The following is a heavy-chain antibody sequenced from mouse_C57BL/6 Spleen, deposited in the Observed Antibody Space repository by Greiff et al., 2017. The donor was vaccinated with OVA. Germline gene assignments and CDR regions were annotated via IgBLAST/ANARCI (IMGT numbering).Heavy chain of an antibody. J-gene: IGHJ1*03. Sequence: EVMLVESGGGLVKPGGSLKLSCAASGFTFSSYAMSWVRQTPEKRLEWVATISDGGSYTYYPDNVKGRFTISRDNAKNNLYLQMSHLKSEDTAMYYCARERCYGSRYFDVWGTGTTVTVSS. V-gene: IGHV5-4*01. CDR2: ISDGGSYT. D-gene: IGHD1-1*01. CDR1: GFTFSSYA. CDR3: ARERCYGSRYFDV.